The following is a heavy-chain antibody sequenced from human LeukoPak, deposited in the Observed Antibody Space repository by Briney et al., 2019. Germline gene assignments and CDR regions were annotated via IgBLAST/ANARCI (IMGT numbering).Heavy chain of an antibody. CDR3: AREEFSDFVPYF. CDR2: IRNKANSYTT. J-gene: IGHJ4*02. Sequence: GGSLRLSCAASGFTFTYHYMDWVRQAPGKGLEWGGRIRNKANSYTTEYAASVRGRFTIARDESKDSLYLQMHSLKTEDTAVYYCAREEFSDFVPYFWGQGTLLTVSS. CDR1: GFTFTYHY. D-gene: IGHD2-21*02. V-gene: IGHV3-72*01.